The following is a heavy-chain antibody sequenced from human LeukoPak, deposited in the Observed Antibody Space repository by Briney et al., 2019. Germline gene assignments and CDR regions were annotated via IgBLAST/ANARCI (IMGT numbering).Heavy chain of an antibody. J-gene: IGHJ4*02. CDR1: GFTFSSYS. CDR2: ISSSGSTI. Sequence: GGSLRLSCAASGFTFSSYSMNWVRQAPGKGLEWVSYISSSGSTIYYADSVKGRFTISRDNAKNSLYLQMNSLRAEDTAVYYCARDSPDYYDSSGYYYVGDYWGQGTLVTVSS. D-gene: IGHD3-22*01. V-gene: IGHV3-48*04. CDR3: ARDSPDYYDSSGYYYVGDY.